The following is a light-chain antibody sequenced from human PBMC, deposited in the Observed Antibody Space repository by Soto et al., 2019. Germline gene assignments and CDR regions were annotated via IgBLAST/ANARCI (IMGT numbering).Light chain of an antibody. CDR1: QRVSARY. CDR3: QQYNNWPQT. CDR2: GAS. Sequence: IVLTQSPGTLSLSPGDRATLSCRASQRVSARYLAWYHQKPGQAPRLLIFGASDRATGIPDRFSGSGSGTEFTLTISSLQSEDFAVYYCQQYNNWPQTFGQGTRLEIK. J-gene: IGKJ5*01. V-gene: IGKV3D-15*01.